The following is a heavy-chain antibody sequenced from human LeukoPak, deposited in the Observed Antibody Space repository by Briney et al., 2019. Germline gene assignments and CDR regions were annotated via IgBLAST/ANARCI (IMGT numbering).Heavy chain of an antibody. CDR1: GGSISTPSSY. D-gene: IGHD3-22*01. CDR2: VFYTGKT. V-gene: IGHV4-39*02. Sequence: PSETLSLTCTVSGGSISTPSSYWGWIRQPPGKGLEWIGSVFYTGKTHYNPSLKSRVTISVDASQNHFSLKLGSVAAADSALYYCASLDPCYFDSGACHYYYSMDVWGQGTTVTVS. J-gene: IGHJ6*02. CDR3: ASLDPCYFDSGACHYYYSMDV.